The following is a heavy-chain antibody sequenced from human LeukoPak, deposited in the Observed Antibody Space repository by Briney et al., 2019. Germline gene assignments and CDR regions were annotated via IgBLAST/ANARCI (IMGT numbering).Heavy chain of an antibody. D-gene: IGHD1-26*01. CDR3: ARQLTVEWDSRGYYGMDV. V-gene: IGHV5-51*01. Sequence: GESLKISCKGSGYSFTCYWIGWVRQMPGKGLERMGIIYPGDSDTRYSPSFQGQVTISADKSISTAYLQWNSLKASDTAMYYCARQLTVEWDSRGYYGMDVWGQGTTVTVSS. CDR2: IYPGDSDT. CDR1: GYSFTCYW. J-gene: IGHJ6*02.